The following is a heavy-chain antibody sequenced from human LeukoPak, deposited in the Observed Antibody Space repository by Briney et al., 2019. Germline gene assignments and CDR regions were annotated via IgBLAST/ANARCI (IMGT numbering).Heavy chain of an antibody. CDR2: IKEDGSVK. CDR1: GFTFSSYY. CDR3: AKGRITMIVVVITGGIDAFVI. Sequence: GGSLRLSCTASGFTFSSYYMNWVRQAPGKGLEWVANIKEDGSVKNYMDSVKGRFTVSRDNAERALYLQMNSLRAEDTALYYCAKGRITMIVVVITGGIDAFVIWGQGTMVTVSS. V-gene: IGHV3-7*01. D-gene: IGHD3-22*01. J-gene: IGHJ3*02.